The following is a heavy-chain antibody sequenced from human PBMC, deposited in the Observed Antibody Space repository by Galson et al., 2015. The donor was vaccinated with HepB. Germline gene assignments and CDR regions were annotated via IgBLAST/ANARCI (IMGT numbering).Heavy chain of an antibody. D-gene: IGHD3-22*01. J-gene: IGHJ6*02. CDR3: AKDDFDSSGGTYYYYGRGP. V-gene: IGHV3-43D*03. CDR2: ITWDGKTT. CDR1: GFRFEHYT. Sequence: SLRLSCAASGFRFEHYTMHWVRQIPGKSLEWLSFITWDGKTTSYADSARGRFIISRDNNNNSLYLEMKSLRVDNTALYYCAKDDFDSSGGTYYYYGRGPWGPGTTVTGAS.